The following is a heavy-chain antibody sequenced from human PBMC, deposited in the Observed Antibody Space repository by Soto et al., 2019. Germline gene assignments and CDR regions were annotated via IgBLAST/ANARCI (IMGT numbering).Heavy chain of an antibody. CDR2: ISGSGGST. CDR1: GFTFSSYA. V-gene: IGHV3-23*01. D-gene: IGHD3-22*01. J-gene: IGHJ3*02. Sequence: EVQLLESGGGLVQPGGSLRLSCAASGFTFSSYAMSWVRQAPGKGLEWVSAISGSGGSTYYADSAKGRFTISRDNSKNTLYLQMNSLRAEDTAVYYCAKIRGASYYYDSSGYGGRAFDIWGQGTMVTVSS. CDR3: AKIRGASYYYDSSGYGGRAFDI.